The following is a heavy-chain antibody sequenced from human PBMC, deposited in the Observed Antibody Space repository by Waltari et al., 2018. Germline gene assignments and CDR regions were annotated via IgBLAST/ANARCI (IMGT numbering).Heavy chain of an antibody. J-gene: IGHJ4*02. V-gene: IGHV3-21*01. Sequence: EVQLVESGGGLVKPGGSLRLSCAASGFTFSSYSMNWVRQAQGKGLEWVSSISSSRSYIYYADAVKGRFTISRDNAKNSLYLQMNSLRAEDTAVYYCARDQNDYGDYFFDYWGQGTPGHRLL. CDR1: GFTFSSYS. CDR3: ARDQNDYGDYFFDY. CDR2: ISSSRSYI. D-gene: IGHD4-17*01.